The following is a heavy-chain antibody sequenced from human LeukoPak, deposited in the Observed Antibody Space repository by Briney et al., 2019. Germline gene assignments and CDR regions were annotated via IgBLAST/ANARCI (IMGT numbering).Heavy chain of an antibody. CDR2: ISAYNGNT. D-gene: IGHD4-11*01. V-gene: IGHV1-18*01. Sequence: ASVKVSCKASGYTFTSYGISWVRQAPGQGLEWMGWISAYNGNTNYAQKLQGRVTMTTDTSTSTDYMELRSLRSDDTAVYYCARDRAGTVTTNYWGQGTLVTVSS. J-gene: IGHJ4*02. CDR3: ARDRAGTVTTNY. CDR1: GYTFTSYG.